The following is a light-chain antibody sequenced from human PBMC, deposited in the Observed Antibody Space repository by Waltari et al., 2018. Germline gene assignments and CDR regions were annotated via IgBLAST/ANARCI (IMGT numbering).Light chain of an antibody. CDR2: DAS. J-gene: IGKJ2*03. Sequence: EIVLTQSPATLSLSPGERATLSCTASQTVGTYLAWYQQKPGQAPRLLIYDASNRATGIPARFSGSGSGTDCTLTISSLEPADSAVYYCQQRSDRPPVSSGQGTKLEIK. CDR1: QTVGTY. CDR3: QQRSDRPPVS. V-gene: IGKV3-11*01.